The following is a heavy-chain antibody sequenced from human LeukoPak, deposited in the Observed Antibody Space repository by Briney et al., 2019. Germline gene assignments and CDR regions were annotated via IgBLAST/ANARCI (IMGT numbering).Heavy chain of an antibody. CDR3: ARGLGTRWFFDY. CDR2: IIPVFGTT. D-gene: IGHD1-1*01. V-gene: IGHV1-69*13. J-gene: IGHJ4*02. CDR1: GGTFSSYA. Sequence: ASVKVSCKASGGTFSSYALSWVRQAPGQGLEWMGRIIPVFGTTTYAQKFQGRVTITADESMTTAYMELRRLTSEDTAMYYCARGLGTRWFFDYWGQGTLVTVSS.